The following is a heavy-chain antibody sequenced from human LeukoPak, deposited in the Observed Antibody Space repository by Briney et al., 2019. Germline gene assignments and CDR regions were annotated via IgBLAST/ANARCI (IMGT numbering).Heavy chain of an antibody. Sequence: SETLSLTCTVSGASISSYSWSWIRQPPGKGLEWIGYIYYSGNTNYNPSLKSRVTISVDTSKNQFSLKVSSVTAADTAVYYCASAHTSGMDYWGQGALVTVSS. CDR3: ASAHTSGMDY. CDR1: GASISSYS. CDR2: IYYSGNT. V-gene: IGHV4-59*01. J-gene: IGHJ4*02. D-gene: IGHD3-22*01.